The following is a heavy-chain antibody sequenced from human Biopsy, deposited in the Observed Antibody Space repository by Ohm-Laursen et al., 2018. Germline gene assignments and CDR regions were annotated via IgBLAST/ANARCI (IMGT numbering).Heavy chain of an antibody. CDR2: INHRGYT. CDR3: ARHPTGFWFDP. Sequence: TLSLTCAVSGGSISGYYWSWIRQPPGKGLEWIGEINHRGYTDYNASLKGRVSISVDTSTNQFSLKVSSVTAADTALYFCARHPTGFWFDPWGHGTLVTVSS. J-gene: IGHJ5*02. V-gene: IGHV4-34*01. CDR1: GGSISGYY.